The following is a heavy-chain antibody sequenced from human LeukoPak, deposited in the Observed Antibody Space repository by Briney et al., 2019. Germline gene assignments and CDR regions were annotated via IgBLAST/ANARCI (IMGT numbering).Heavy chain of an antibody. CDR3: ARGYDFWSGYYLFDY. D-gene: IGHD3-3*01. CDR1: GGTFSSYA. Sequence: SVKVSCKASGGTFSSYAISWVRQASGQGLEWMGGIIPIFGTANYAQKFQGRVTITADESTSTAYMELSSLRSEDTVVYYCARGYDFWSGYYLFDYWGQGTLVTVSS. V-gene: IGHV1-69*13. J-gene: IGHJ4*02. CDR2: IIPIFGTA.